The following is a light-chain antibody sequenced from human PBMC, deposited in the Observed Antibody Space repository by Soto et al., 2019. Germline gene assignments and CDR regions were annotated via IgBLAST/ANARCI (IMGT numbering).Light chain of an antibody. J-gene: IGKJ2*01. V-gene: IGKV3-20*01. CDR2: GAS. Sequence: EIVLTQSPGTLSLSPGERATLSCRASQSVSSSYLAWYQHKPGQAPRLLIYGASSRATGMPDRFRESGSGKDFSHTISSMEPEDFAVYYWRQYGRSPQTFGQGAKLEMK. CDR3: RQYGRSPQT. CDR1: QSVSSSY.